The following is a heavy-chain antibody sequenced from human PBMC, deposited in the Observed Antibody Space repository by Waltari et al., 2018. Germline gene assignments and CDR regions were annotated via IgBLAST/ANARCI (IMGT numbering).Heavy chain of an antibody. D-gene: IGHD1-1*01. J-gene: IGHJ4*02. Sequence: QVQLQESGPGLVKPSQTLSLTCSVSGGSVNNGDFFCSWIRQPPGKGLEWIGYIYYSGGTYYDPSLKSRLTMSVDTAKNQFSLNLRSVTAADTAVYYCARREGYNSLDYWGQGILVTVSS. CDR3: ARREGYNSLDY. CDR2: IYYSGGT. V-gene: IGHV4-30-4*01. CDR1: GGSVNNGDFF.